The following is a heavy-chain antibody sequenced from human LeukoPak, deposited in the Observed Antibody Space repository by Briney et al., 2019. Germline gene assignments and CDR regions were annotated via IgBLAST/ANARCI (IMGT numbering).Heavy chain of an antibody. Sequence: GGSLRLSCAASGFTFSSYAMSWVRQAPGKGLEWVSAISGSGGSTYYADSVKGRFTISRGNSKNTLYLQMNSLRAEDTAVYYCAKVGGILTGYPFDYWGQGTLVTVSS. D-gene: IGHD3-9*01. CDR2: ISGSGGST. CDR3: AKVGGILTGYPFDY. V-gene: IGHV3-23*01. CDR1: GFTFSSYA. J-gene: IGHJ4*02.